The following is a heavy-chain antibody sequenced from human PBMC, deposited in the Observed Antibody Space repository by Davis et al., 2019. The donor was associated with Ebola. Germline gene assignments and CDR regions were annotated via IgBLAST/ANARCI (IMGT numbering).Heavy chain of an antibody. J-gene: IGHJ3*02. CDR2: IYYSGST. CDR1: GGSISSYY. V-gene: IGHV4-59*08. Sequence: PSETLSLTCTASGGSISSYYWSWIRQPPGKGLEWIGYIYYSGSTNYNPSLKSRVTISVDTSKNQFSLKLSSVTAADTAVYYCARHRGWTRGAFDIWGQGTMVTVSS. D-gene: IGHD2-15*01. CDR3: ARHRGWTRGAFDI.